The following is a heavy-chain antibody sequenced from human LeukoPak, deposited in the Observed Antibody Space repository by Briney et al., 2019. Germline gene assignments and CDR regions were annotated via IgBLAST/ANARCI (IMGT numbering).Heavy chain of an antibody. CDR2: IYHSGST. Sequence: SETLSLTCTVSGYSISSGYYWGWIRQPPGKGLEWIGSIYHSGSTYYNPSLKSRVTISVDTSKNQFSLKLSSVTAADTAVYYCARDLVWDIVVVPAAQYFDYWGQGTLVTVSS. V-gene: IGHV4-38-2*02. CDR3: ARDLVWDIVVVPAAQYFDY. CDR1: GYSISSGYY. D-gene: IGHD2-2*01. J-gene: IGHJ4*02.